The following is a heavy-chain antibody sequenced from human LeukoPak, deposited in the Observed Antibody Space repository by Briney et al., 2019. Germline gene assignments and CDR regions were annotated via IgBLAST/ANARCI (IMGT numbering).Heavy chain of an antibody. J-gene: IGHJ4*02. D-gene: IGHD2-2*01. CDR2: ISAGGATT. CDR1: GFTFSSNV. V-gene: IGHV3-23*01. Sequence: GGSLRLSCAASGFTFSSNVMNWVRQAPGKGLEWVSAISAGGATTYYADSVRGRFTISRDNSKNTLYLQMNGLRAEDTAVYYCAKKGSSSSWYYFDYWGQGTLVTVSS. CDR3: AKKGSSSSWYYFDY.